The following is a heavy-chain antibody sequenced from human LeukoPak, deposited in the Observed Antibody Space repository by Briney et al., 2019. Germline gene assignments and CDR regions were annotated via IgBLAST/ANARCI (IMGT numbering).Heavy chain of an antibody. CDR3: AREHSHNNWFFDL. D-gene: IGHD5-18*01. V-gene: IGHV3-30*03. Sequence: GGSLRHSCVGSGFTFSPNGIQWVRQAPGKGLEWVAVVAADGGHKVYSDSVKGRFSMSRDNSKNTAFLQMDSLGAEDAAVYFCAREHSHNNWFFDLWGPGTPVTVSS. CDR1: GFTFSPNG. CDR2: VAADGGHK. J-gene: IGHJ2*01.